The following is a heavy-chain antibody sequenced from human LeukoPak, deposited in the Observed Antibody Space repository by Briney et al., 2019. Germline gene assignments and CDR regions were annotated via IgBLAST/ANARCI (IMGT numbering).Heavy chain of an antibody. J-gene: IGHJ3*02. V-gene: IGHV3-48*03. CDR2: ISGSGIK. Sequence: GGSLILSCAASRFTFSSSEMNWVRQAPGKGLEWVSYISGSGIKHYADSVKGRFTISRDNAKNSLYLQMNSLRVEDTAVYYCAREDTGVAFDIWGQGTTVTV. CDR1: RFTFSSSE. CDR3: AREDTGVAFDI. D-gene: IGHD2-8*01.